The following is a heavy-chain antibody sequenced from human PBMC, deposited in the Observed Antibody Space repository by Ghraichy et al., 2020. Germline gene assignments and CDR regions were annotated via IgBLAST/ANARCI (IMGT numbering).Heavy chain of an antibody. Sequence: SETLSLTCTVSGGSISNSNWWCWVRQPPGKGLEWIGDIYHTGSTDFNPSLKSRVTISVDKSKNYFSLKVTSVTAADTAVYYCARDMRYYGSGTYLLHGMDDWGRGTTVTVSS. J-gene: IGHJ6*02. CDR2: IYHTGST. CDR1: GGSISNSNW. D-gene: IGHD3-10*01. CDR3: ARDMRYYGSGTYLLHGMDD. V-gene: IGHV4-4*02.